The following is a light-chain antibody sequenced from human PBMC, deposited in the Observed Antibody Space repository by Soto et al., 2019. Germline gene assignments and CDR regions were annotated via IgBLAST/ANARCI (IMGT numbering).Light chain of an antibody. CDR1: QSISSY. CDR3: LQDYNYPPT. V-gene: IGKV1-6*01. Sequence: IQMTQPTSSLSSSVGDRVTITCRASQSISSYLNWYQQKPGKAPKLLIYDVSTLDSGVPSRFSGSGSGTDFTLTISSLQPEDFATYYCLQDYNYPPTFGHGTKVDI. CDR2: DVS. J-gene: IGKJ1*01.